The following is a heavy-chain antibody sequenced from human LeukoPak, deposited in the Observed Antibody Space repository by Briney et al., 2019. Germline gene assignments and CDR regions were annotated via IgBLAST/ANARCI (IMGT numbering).Heavy chain of an antibody. CDR1: GFTFGTYA. CDR3: AKGGGRPLDDAFDV. CDR2: ILNNGVTT. J-gene: IGHJ3*01. Sequence: GGSLRLSCAASGFTFGTYAMTWVRQAPGMGLEWVSTILNNGVTTYHADSVKGRFTISRDNSRNALHLQMNSLRAEDTAVYYCAKGGGRPLDDAFDVWGQGTMVIISS. V-gene: IGHV3-23*01.